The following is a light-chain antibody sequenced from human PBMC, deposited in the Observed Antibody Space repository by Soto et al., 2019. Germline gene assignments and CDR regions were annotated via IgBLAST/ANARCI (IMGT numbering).Light chain of an antibody. Sequence: EIVLTQSPGTLSLSPGETATLSCRASQSINNYFLAWHQQRPGQAPRLLIFRASQRASGIPDRFRGSGSGTDFTLTITRLEPEDFAVYYCQQYTNAPRTFGQGTTVEIK. CDR2: RAS. J-gene: IGKJ1*01. CDR1: QSINNYF. V-gene: IGKV3-20*01. CDR3: QQYTNAPRT.